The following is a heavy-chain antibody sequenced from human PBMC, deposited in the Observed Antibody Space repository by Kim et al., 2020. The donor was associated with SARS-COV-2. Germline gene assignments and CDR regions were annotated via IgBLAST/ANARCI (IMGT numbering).Heavy chain of an antibody. Sequence: GGSLRLSCAASGFTFDDYAMHWVRQAPGKGLEWVSGISWNSGSIGYADSVKGRFTISRDNAKNSLYLQMNSLRAEDTALYYCAKDTRLRTWGLSYYYYYGMDVWGQGTTVTVSS. J-gene: IGHJ6*02. CDR1: GFTFDDYA. CDR3: AKDTRLRTWGLSYYYYYGMDV. V-gene: IGHV3-9*01. CDR2: ISWNSGSI. D-gene: IGHD7-27*01.